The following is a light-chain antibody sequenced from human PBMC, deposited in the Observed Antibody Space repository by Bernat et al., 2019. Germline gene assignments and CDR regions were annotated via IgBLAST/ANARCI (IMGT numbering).Light chain of an antibody. J-gene: IGLJ3*02. V-gene: IGLV2-14*03. CDR2: DVS. CDR3: SSYTCSSTLV. Sequence: QSALTQPASVSGSPGQSIPISRTGTSSDVGGYNYVSWYQQHPGKAPKLMIYDVSDRPSGVSNRFSGSKSGNTASLTISGLQAEDEADYDCSSYTCSSTLVFGGGTKLTVL. CDR1: SSDVGGYNY.